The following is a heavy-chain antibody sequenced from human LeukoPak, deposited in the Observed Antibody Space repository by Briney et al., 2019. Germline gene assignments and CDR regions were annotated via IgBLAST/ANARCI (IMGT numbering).Heavy chain of an antibody. CDR2: INSDGSST. CDR3: ARGDEYSSSSWFDP. Sequence: GGSLRLSCAVSGFTLSSYWMHWVRQAPGKGLVWVSRINSDGSSTSYADSVKGRFTISRDNAKSTLYLQMNSLRAEDTAVYYCARGDEYSSSSWFDPWGQGTLVTVSS. J-gene: IGHJ5*02. CDR1: GFTLSSYW. D-gene: IGHD6-6*01. V-gene: IGHV3-74*01.